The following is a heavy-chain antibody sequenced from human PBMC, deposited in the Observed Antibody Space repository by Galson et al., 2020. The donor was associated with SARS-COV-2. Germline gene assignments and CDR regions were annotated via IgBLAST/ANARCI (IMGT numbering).Heavy chain of an antibody. CDR1: GGSISSSSYY. D-gene: IGHD3-9*01. J-gene: IGHJ4*02. V-gene: IGHV4-39*01. CDR3: ARLGGPWGGWYDILTGYYLYYFDY. Sequence: SQTLSLTCTVSGGSISSSSYYWGWIRQPPGKGLEWIGSIYYSGSTYYNPSLKSRVTISVDTSKNRFSLKLSSVTAADTAVYYCARLGGPWGGWYDILTGYYLYYFDYWGQGTLVTVSS. CDR2: IYYSGST.